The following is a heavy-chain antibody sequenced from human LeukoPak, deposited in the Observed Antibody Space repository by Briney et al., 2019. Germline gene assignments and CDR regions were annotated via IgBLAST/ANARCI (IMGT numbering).Heavy chain of an antibody. CDR1: GFTFSSYA. J-gene: IGHJ3*01. D-gene: IGHD3-16*01. Sequence: GGSLRLSCAASGFTFSSYAMSWVRQAPGKGLEWVSAISGSGGSTYYADSVKGRFTISRDNSENTLYLQMNSLRAEDTAVYYCAKALFRNYDYVWGSSPWGQGTMVTVSS. CDR3: AKALFRNYDYVWGSSP. CDR2: ISGSGGST. V-gene: IGHV3-23*01.